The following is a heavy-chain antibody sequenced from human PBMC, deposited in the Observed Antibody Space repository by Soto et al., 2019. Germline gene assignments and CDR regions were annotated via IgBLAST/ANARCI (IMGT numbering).Heavy chain of an antibody. Sequence: GSLRLSCAASGFTFSNYAMNWVRQAPGRGLEWVSGISGSGGSTYYADSVKGRFTISRDNSKNTLYLQMNALRAEDTAVYYCAKGLDSSGWYVFDYWGQGTLVTVSS. D-gene: IGHD6-19*01. CDR1: GFTFSNYA. CDR2: ISGSGGST. CDR3: AKGLDSSGWYVFDY. J-gene: IGHJ4*02. V-gene: IGHV3-23*01.